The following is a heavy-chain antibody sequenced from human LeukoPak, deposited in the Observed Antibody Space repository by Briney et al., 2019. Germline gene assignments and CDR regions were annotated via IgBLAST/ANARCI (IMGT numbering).Heavy chain of an antibody. Sequence: SETLSLTCTVSGGSISSYYWSWIRQPPGKGLEWIGYIYYSGSTNYSPSLKSRVTISVDTSKNQFFLRLRSVTAADTAVYYCARSSGGDTTFDYWGQGTLVTVSS. D-gene: IGHD4-17*01. CDR1: GGSISSYY. V-gene: IGHV4-59*08. CDR2: IYYSGST. J-gene: IGHJ4*02. CDR3: ARSSGGDTTFDY.